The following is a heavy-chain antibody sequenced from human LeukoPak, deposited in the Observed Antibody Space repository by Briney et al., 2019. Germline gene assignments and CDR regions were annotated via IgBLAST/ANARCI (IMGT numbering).Heavy chain of an antibody. J-gene: IGHJ4*02. V-gene: IGHV3-23*01. D-gene: IGHD6-13*01. Sequence: GGSLRLSCAASGFTFSSYAMSWVRQAPGKGLEWVSAISGSGGSTYYADSVKGRFTISRDNSKNTLYLQMNSLRAEDTAVYYCAKSSASAKQQLALFDYWGQGTLVTVSS. CDR1: GFTFSSYA. CDR3: AKSSASAKQQLALFDY. CDR2: ISGSGGST.